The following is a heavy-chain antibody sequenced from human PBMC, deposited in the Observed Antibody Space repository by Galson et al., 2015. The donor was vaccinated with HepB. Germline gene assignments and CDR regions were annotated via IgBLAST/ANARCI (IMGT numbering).Heavy chain of an antibody. D-gene: IGHD3-10*01. V-gene: IGHV7-4-1*02. CDR1: GSTFTKSE. J-gene: IGHJ4*02. CDR2: INTNTGDP. Sequence: SVKVSCKASGSTFTKSEMNWVRQAPGQGPEWMGWINTNTGDPTYAQGFKRRFVFSVDASVNTAYLQISSLKAEDTAVYYCARESVATMVRGVLDFWGQGTLVTVSS. CDR3: ARESVATMVRGVLDF.